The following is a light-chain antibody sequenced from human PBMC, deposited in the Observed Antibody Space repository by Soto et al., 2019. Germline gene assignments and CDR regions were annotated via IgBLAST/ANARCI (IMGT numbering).Light chain of an antibody. CDR3: QHYNSYSEA. V-gene: IGKV1-5*03. CDR1: QTISSW. J-gene: IGKJ1*01. CDR2: KSS. Sequence: DIQMTQSPSTLSGFVGDRVTITCRASQTISSWFAWYQQKPGKAPKLLIYKSSTLKSGVPSRFSGSGSGTEFTLTISGLQPDDFATYYCQHYNSYSEAFGQGTKVDIK.